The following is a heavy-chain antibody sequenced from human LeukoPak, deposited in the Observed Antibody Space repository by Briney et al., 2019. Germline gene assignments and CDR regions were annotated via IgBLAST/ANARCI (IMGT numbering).Heavy chain of an antibody. D-gene: IGHD6-19*01. Sequence: PGGSLRLSCVASGFTFSMYWMTWFRQAPGKGLEWVANMKQDGSQKNYVDSVKGRFTISRDNAKKSLYLQMNSLRAEDTAVYYCARARVAVAGTGPLGYWGQGTLVTVSS. V-gene: IGHV3-7*01. CDR1: GFTFSMYW. CDR3: ARARVAVAGTGPLGY. CDR2: MKQDGSQK. J-gene: IGHJ4*02.